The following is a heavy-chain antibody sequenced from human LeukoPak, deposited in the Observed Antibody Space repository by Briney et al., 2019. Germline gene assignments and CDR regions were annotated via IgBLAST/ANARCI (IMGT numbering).Heavy chain of an antibody. CDR3: ARGVWAPFDS. V-gene: IGHV3-7*01. D-gene: IGHD7-27*01. Sequence: GGSLRLSCAASGFSLSNYWMNWVRQAPVKGLEWVANIKQDGSEKNYVDSVKGRFTIPRDNTKNSLILQMNSLRDEDTAVYYCARGVWAPFDSWGQGTLVSVSS. CDR2: IKQDGSEK. J-gene: IGHJ4*02. CDR1: GFSLSNYW.